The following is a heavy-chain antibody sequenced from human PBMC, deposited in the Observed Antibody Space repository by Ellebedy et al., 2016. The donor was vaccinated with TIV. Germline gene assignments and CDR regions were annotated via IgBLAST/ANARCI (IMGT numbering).Heavy chain of an antibody. CDR1: GFTFSSYT. CDR3: AKDQRSAMPGDYYYGMDV. CDR2: ISGSGGST. J-gene: IGHJ6*02. Sequence: GGSLRLXXAASGFTFSSYTMSWVRQAPGKGLEWVSDISGSGGSTYYADSVKGRFTISRDNSKNTLYLQMNSLRAEDTAVYYCAKDQRSAMPGDYYYGMDVWGQGTTVTVSS. D-gene: IGHD2-2*01. V-gene: IGHV3-23*01.